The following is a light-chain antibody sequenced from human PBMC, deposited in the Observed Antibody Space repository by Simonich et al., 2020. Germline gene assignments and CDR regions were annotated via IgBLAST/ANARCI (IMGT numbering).Light chain of an antibody. V-gene: IGKV3-15*01. CDR3: QQYNNWPHT. CDR2: GAS. CDR1: QSVSSN. J-gene: IGKJ2*01. Sequence: EIVMTQSPATLSVSPGERAPLSCRASQSVSSNLAWYQQKPGQAPRLLIYGASTRATGIPARFRGSGSGTEFTLTISSMQSEDFAVYYCQQYNNWPHTFGQGTKLEIK.